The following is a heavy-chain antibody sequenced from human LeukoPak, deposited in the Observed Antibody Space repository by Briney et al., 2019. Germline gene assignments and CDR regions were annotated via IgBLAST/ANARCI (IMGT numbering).Heavy chain of an antibody. Sequence: SETLSLTCTVSGGSISSSSYYWGWIRQPPGKGLEWIGEINHSGSTNYNPSLKSRVTISVDTSKNQFSLKLSSVTAADTAVYYCARHCIFGSGHPYYYYYYMDVWGKGTTVTISS. CDR2: INHSGST. CDR3: ARHCIFGSGHPYYYYYYMDV. CDR1: GGSISSSSYY. J-gene: IGHJ6*03. D-gene: IGHD6-19*01. V-gene: IGHV4-39*01.